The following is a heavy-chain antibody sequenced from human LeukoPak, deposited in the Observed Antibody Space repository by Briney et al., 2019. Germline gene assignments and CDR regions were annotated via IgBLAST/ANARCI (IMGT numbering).Heavy chain of an antibody. J-gene: IGHJ4*02. V-gene: IGHV3-23*01. Sequence: EGSLRLSCAASGFTFSNYAMSWVRQAPGKGLEWVSVISGSGDSTYHADSVKGRFTISRDNSNNTLYLQMNSLRAEDTAIYYCAKVRSALVAAATTYWGQGTLVTVSS. CDR2: ISGSGDST. D-gene: IGHD2-15*01. CDR3: AKVRSALVAAATTY. CDR1: GFTFSNYA.